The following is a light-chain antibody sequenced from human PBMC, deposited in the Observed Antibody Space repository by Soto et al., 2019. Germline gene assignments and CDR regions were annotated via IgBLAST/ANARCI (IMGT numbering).Light chain of an antibody. CDR1: QAIDSW. CDR2: DAS. J-gene: IGKJ1*01. CDR3: QQYNSYSQT. V-gene: IGKV1-5*01. Sequence: DIQMTQSPSSVSASVGDRVTITCRASQAIDSWLAWYQQKPGEAPKLLIYDASSLQSGVPSRFSGSASGTEFTLTISSLQPDDFATYYCQQYNSYSQTFGQGTKVDIK.